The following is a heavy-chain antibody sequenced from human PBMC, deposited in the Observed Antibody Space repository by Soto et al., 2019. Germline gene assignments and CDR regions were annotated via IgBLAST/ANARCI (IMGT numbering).Heavy chain of an antibody. CDR1: GFSFSDRY. D-gene: IGHD4-4*01. V-gene: IGHV3-72*01. Sequence: AGSLSLSCAASGFSFSDRYMDWVRQAAGKGLEWVGRTKNKANSYTNKYAASVKARLTTSRDYCSDSVYLPMISLKTVDAPLDYCTIDESYTDPDLDFWGQGTPVTVSS. CDR2: TKNKANSYTN. CDR3: TIDESYTDPDLDF. J-gene: IGHJ4*01.